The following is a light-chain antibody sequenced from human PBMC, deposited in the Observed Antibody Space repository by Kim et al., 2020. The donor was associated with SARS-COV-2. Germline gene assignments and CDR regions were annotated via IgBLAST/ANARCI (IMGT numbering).Light chain of an antibody. CDR1: RDINDY. CDR3: QQYDNLPLT. J-gene: IGKJ4*01. Sequence: GDKVTITCQASRDINDYLNWYQQKSGAAPKLLIYSASNLQSGVPSRFSGSGSGTDFTLTINSLQSEDVATYFCQQYDNLPLTFGGGTKV. CDR2: SAS. V-gene: IGKV1-33*01.